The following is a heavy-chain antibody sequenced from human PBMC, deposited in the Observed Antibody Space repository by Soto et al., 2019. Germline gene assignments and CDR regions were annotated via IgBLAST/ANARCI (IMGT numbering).Heavy chain of an antibody. Sequence: SEDPSLTCAVYGGSFSGYYWSWIRQPPGKGLEWIGEINHSGSTNYNPSLKSRVTISVDTSKNQFFLKLSSVTAADTAVYYCARDFGDGYNSPDDAFDIWGQGTMVTVSS. CDR1: GGSFSGYY. CDR2: INHSGST. CDR3: ARDFGDGYNSPDDAFDI. J-gene: IGHJ3*02. D-gene: IGHD3-16*01. V-gene: IGHV4-34*01.